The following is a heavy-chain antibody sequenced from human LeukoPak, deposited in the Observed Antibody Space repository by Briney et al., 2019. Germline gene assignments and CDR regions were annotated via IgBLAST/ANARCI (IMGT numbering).Heavy chain of an antibody. CDR3: AKDGGYSYGYGFDY. CDR2: ITTSDGNT. Sequence: GGSLRLSCAASGFTFSSYTMSWVRQAPGKGLEWVSTITTSDGNTYYADSVKGRFTVSRDNSKNTLYLQMNSLRAEDTALYYCAKDGGYSYGYGFDYWGQGTLVTVSS. D-gene: IGHD5-18*01. J-gene: IGHJ4*02. V-gene: IGHV3-23*01. CDR1: GFTFSSYT.